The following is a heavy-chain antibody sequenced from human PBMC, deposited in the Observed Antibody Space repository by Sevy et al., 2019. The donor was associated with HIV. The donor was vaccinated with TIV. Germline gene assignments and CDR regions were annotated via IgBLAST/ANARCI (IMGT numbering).Heavy chain of an antibody. CDR1: GFTFSNAW. CDR2: ISDSGVST. V-gene: IGHV3-23*01. J-gene: IGHJ6*02. D-gene: IGHD3-3*01. CDR3: ARRPDFGRVILTGVMDV. Sequence: GESLKISCAASGFTFSNAWMSWVRQAPGKGLQWVSVISDSGVSTYYADSVQGRFTISRDNSKNTMYLQMNSLRAEDTAVYYCARRPDFGRVILTGVMDVWGQGTTVTVSS.